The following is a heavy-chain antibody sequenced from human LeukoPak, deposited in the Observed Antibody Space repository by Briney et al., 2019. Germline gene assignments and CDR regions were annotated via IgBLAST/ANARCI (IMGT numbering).Heavy chain of an antibody. V-gene: IGHV1-18*01. J-gene: IGHJ4*02. CDR3: ARAPDDYDFWSGPFDY. CDR2: ISAYSGNT. D-gene: IGHD3-3*01. Sequence: ASVKVSCKASGYTFTNYGISWVRQAPGQGLEWMGWISAYSGNTNYAQNLQGRVTMTTDTSTSTAHMELRSLRYDDTAVYYCARAPDDYDFWSGPFDYWGRGTLVTVSS. CDR1: GYTFTNYG.